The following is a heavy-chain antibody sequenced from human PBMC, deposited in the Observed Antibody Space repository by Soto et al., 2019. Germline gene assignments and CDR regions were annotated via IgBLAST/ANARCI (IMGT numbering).Heavy chain of an antibody. D-gene: IGHD6-13*01. V-gene: IGHV1-69*12. J-gene: IGHJ6*02. CDR3: ARDQTPRRCSSWYYYYYGMDV. CDR1: GGTFSSYA. CDR2: IIPIFGTA. Sequence: QVQLVQSGAEVKKPGSSVKVSCKASGGTFSSYAISWVRQAPGQGLEWMGGIIPIFGTANYAQKLQGRVTITADESTSTAYMELSSLRSEDTAVYYCARDQTPRRCSSWYYYYYGMDVWGQGTTVTVSS.